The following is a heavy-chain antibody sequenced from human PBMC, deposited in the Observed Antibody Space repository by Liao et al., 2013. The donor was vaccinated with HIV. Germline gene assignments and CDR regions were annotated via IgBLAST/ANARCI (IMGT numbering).Heavy chain of an antibody. D-gene: IGHD2-15*01. CDR2: VHRGGAV. J-gene: IGHJ5*02. CDR3: ARDRGYCSGGSCYSWFDP. CDR1: GDYGGTFNEYY. Sequence: QVRLQQWGTGRLKPSETLSLTCAVYGDYGGTFNEYYGTWIRQSPGRGLEWIGEVHRGGAVKYNPALRDRVTISVDTSKNQFSLKLSSVTAADTAVYYCARDRGYCSGGSCYSWFDPWGQGTLVTVSS. V-gene: IGHV4-34*02.